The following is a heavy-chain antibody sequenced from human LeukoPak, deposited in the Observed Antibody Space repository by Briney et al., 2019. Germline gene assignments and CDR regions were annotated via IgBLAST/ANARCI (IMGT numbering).Heavy chain of an antibody. CDR1: GGSISSGDYY. D-gene: IGHD6-13*01. Sequence: SETLSLTCTVSGGSISSGDYYWSWIRQPPGKGLEWIGYIYYSGSTYYNPSLKSRVTISVDTSKNQFSLKLSSVTAADTAVYYCARQWVAIAAAGPYYFDYWGQGTLVTVSS. CDR3: ARQWVAIAAAGPYYFDY. CDR2: IYYSGST. J-gene: IGHJ4*02. V-gene: IGHV4-30-4*01.